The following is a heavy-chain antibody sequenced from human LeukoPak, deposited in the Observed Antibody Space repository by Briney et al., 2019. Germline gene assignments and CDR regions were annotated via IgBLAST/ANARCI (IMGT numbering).Heavy chain of an antibody. CDR2: ISYSGRT. CDR1: GGSTSSSSFY. CDR3: ARLRAYYYDSSGYYNFDF. V-gene: IGHV4-39*01. Sequence: PSETLSHTCTVSGGSTSSSSFYWGWIRQPPGKGLERIGRISYSGRTYYNPSLQSRVTISVDTSKNQFSLRLSSVTAADTAVYYCARLRAYYYDSSGYYNFDFWGQGTLVTVSS. D-gene: IGHD3-22*01. J-gene: IGHJ4*02.